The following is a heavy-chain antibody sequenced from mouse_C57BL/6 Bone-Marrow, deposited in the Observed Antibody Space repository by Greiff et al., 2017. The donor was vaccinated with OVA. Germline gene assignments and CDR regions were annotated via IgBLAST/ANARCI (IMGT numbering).Heavy chain of an antibody. J-gene: IGHJ3*01. Sequence: EVKLLESGPGLVKPSQSLSLTCSVTGYSITSGYYWNWIRQFPGNKLEWMGYISYDGSNNYNPSLKNRISITRDTSKNQFFLKLNSVTTEDTATYYCARVGGYDEAYWGQGTLVTVSA. CDR1: GYSITSGYY. CDR2: ISYDGSN. CDR3: ARVGGYDEAY. V-gene: IGHV3-6*01. D-gene: IGHD2-2*01.